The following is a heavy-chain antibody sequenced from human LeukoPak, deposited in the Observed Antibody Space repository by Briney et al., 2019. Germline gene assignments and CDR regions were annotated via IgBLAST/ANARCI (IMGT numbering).Heavy chain of an antibody. CDR3: TRGGYYDSSGLFYSDY. D-gene: IGHD3-22*01. Sequence: GGSLRLSCAASGFTFTTYWMHWVRQVPGKGLVWVSRINSDGSSTSYADSVKGRFTVSRDNAKNTLYLQMNSLRAEDTAVYYCTRGGYYDSSGLFYSDYWGQGTLVTASS. J-gene: IGHJ4*02. V-gene: IGHV3-74*01. CDR2: INSDGSST. CDR1: GFTFTTYW.